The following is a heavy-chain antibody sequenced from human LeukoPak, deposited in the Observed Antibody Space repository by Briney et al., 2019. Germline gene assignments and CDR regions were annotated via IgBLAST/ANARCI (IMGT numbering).Heavy chain of an antibody. V-gene: IGHV3-23*01. Sequence: GGSLRLSCAASGFTFSSYAMSWVRQAPGKGLEWVSAISGSGGSTYYADSVKGRFTISRDNSKNTLYLQMNSLRAEDTAVYYCAKHSVGHYYDSSALFDYWGQGTLVTVSS. J-gene: IGHJ4*02. D-gene: IGHD3-22*01. CDR1: GFTFSSYA. CDR2: ISGSGGST. CDR3: AKHSVGHYYDSSALFDY.